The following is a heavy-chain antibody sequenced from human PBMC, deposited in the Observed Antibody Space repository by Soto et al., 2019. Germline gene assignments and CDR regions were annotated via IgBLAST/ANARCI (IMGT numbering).Heavy chain of an antibody. D-gene: IGHD3-22*01. CDR2: IIPILGIA. CDR1: GGTFSSYT. V-gene: IGHV1-69*02. CDR3: ASNTYYYDSSGYPFDY. J-gene: IGHJ4*02. Sequence: QVQLVQSGAEVKKPGSSVKVSCKASGGTFSSYTISWVRQAPGQGLEWLGRIIPILGIANYAQKFQGRVTISAGKSTSVAYMELSSLRSEDTAVYYCASNTYYYDSSGYPFDYWGQGTLVTVSA.